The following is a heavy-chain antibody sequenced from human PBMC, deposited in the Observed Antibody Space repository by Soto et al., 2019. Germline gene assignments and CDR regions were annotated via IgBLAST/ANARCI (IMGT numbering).Heavy chain of an antibody. V-gene: IGHV3-23*01. Sequence: EVQLLESGGGLVQPGGSLRLSCAASGFTFSSYAMSWVRQAPGKGLEWVSAISGSGGSTYYADSVKGRFTISRDNSKNTLYLQMNSLRAEDTAVYYCAKDPPYYDFWSGSDAFDIWGQGTMVTVSS. J-gene: IGHJ3*02. D-gene: IGHD3-3*01. CDR1: GFTFSSYA. CDR2: ISGSGGST. CDR3: AKDPPYYDFWSGSDAFDI.